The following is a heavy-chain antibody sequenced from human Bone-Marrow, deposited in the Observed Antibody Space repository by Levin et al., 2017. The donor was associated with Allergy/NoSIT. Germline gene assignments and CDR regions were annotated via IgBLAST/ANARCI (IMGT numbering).Heavy chain of an antibody. CDR2: MYYSGTT. CDR3: ARGGTRFHYSF. CDR1: GGSVSSGSYY. D-gene: IGHD1-7*01. Sequence: GSLRLSCTVSGGSVSSGSYYWSWIRQPPGKGLEWIGYMYYSGTTSYNPSLKSRVTISLDTSKNQLSLRLSSVTAADTAVYYCARGGTRFHYSFWGQGTLVTVSS. J-gene: IGHJ4*02. V-gene: IGHV4-61*01.